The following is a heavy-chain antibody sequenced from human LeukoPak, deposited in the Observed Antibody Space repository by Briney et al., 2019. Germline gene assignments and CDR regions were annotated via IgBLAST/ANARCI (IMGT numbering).Heavy chain of an antibody. Sequence: GGSLTLSCVASGFTFSNYGTQWVPHAPGKGLEWVTFMQYDGRDIFYADSVRGRFTISRANSKNTVFLQRIGFRTEDTAVYCCAQDIPIEQVPGLGPGSWGRGTLVTVSS. V-gene: IGHV3-30*02. CDR3: AQDIPIEQVPGLGPGS. D-gene: IGHD3-16*01. CDR1: GFTFSNYG. CDR2: MQYDGRDI. J-gene: IGHJ4*02.